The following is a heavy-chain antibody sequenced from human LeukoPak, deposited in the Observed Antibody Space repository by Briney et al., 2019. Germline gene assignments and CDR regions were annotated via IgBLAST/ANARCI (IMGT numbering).Heavy chain of an antibody. Sequence: ASVKVSCKASGGTFSSYAISWVRQATGQGLEWMGWMNPNSGNTGYAQKFQGRVTITRNTSISTAYMELSSLRSEDTAVYYCARGPNSSGYYYDWGQGTLVTVSS. CDR3: ARGPNSSGYYYD. V-gene: IGHV1-8*03. CDR2: MNPNSGNT. J-gene: IGHJ4*02. D-gene: IGHD3-22*01. CDR1: GGTFSSYA.